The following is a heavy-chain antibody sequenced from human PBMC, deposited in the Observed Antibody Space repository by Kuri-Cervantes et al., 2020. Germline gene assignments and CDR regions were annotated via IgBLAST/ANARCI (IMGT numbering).Heavy chain of an antibody. J-gene: IGHJ1*01. CDR1: GYSISSGYF. CDR3: ARGRGSSWYYFQH. V-gene: IGHV4-38-2*01. Sequence: SETLSLTCAVSGYSISSGYFWGWIRQPPGKGLEWIGSIDHSGSTYYNPSLKSRVTISVDTSKNQFSMKLSSVTAADTAVYYCARGRGSSWYYFQHRGQGTLVTVSS. D-gene: IGHD6-13*01. CDR2: IDHSGST.